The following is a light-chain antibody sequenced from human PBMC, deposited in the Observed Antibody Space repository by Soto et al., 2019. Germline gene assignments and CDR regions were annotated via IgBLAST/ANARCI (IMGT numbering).Light chain of an antibody. CDR2: RTN. Sequence: QAVVTQEPSFSVSPGGTVTLTCHLSSGSVSTNYYPSWYQQTPGQAPRTLIYRTNTRSSGVPDRFSGSILGNKAALTITGAQADDESDYYCVLYMGSVPVFGGGTKVTVL. CDR1: SGSVSTNYY. J-gene: IGLJ2*01. V-gene: IGLV8-61*01. CDR3: VLYMGSVPV.